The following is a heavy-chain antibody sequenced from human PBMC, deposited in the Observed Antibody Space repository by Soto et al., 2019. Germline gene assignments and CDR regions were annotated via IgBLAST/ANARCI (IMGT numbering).Heavy chain of an antibody. D-gene: IGHD6-13*01. CDR1: GGSITSDHYY. CDR2: IYHRGDT. Sequence: QVQLQESGPGLVKPSETLSLTCSVSGGSITSDHYYWNWIRQRPGKGLEWIGFIYHRGDTYYNPSLRSRVSMSVDTSKNQFSLNLRSVTVAETAVYWCAPCRAAAGAGFDPWGQGTQVTVSS. J-gene: IGHJ5*02. V-gene: IGHV4-31*03. CDR3: APCRAAAGAGFDP.